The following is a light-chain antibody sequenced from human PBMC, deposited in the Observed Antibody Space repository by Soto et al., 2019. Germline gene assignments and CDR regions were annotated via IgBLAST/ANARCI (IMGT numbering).Light chain of an antibody. Sequence: DIQMTQSPSSLSASVGDRVTITCRASQGIGNYLAWYQQKPGKVPKLLIYDASTLQLGVPSRFSGSRSGTDFTLTISSLQPEDVATYFCQMYTGVPYTFGPGTKVEIK. CDR1: QGIGNY. J-gene: IGKJ2*01. CDR3: QMYTGVPYT. V-gene: IGKV1-27*01. CDR2: DAS.